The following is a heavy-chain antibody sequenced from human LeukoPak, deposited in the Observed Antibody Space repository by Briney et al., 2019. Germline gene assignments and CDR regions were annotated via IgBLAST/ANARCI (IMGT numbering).Heavy chain of an antibody. Sequence: PSETPSLTCTVSGGSISSYYWSWIRQPAGKGLEWIGRIYTSGSTNYNPSLKSRVTISVDKSKNQFSLKLSSVTAADTAVYYCARELSGSSDAFDIWGQGTMVTVSS. J-gene: IGHJ3*02. V-gene: IGHV4-4*07. CDR3: ARELSGSSDAFDI. CDR1: GGSISSYY. CDR2: IYTSGST. D-gene: IGHD1-26*01.